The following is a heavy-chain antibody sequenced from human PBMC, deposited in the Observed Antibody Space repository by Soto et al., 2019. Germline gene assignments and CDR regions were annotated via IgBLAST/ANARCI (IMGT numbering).Heavy chain of an antibody. CDR3: ARDGETTSYYLDG. D-gene: IGHD1-7*01. CDR1: GDSVSSNSAA. J-gene: IGHJ6*03. CDR2: TYYRSKWYN. V-gene: IGHV6-1*01. Sequence: SQTLSLTCAISGDSVSSNSAAWNWIRQSPSRGLEWLGRTYYRSKWYNQYAASLRSRITINPDTSKNQFSLQLNSVTPEDTAVYYCARDGETTSYYLDGWGKGTTVTVYS.